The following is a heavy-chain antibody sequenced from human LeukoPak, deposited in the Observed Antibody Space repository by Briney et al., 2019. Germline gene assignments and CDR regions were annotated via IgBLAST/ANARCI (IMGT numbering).Heavy chain of an antibody. D-gene: IGHD5-24*01. V-gene: IGHV3-7*01. CDR1: GFTFSSYA. J-gene: IGHJ4*02. Sequence: GGSLRLSCAASGFTFSSYAMSWVRRAPGRGLEWVANINQDGSEKHYVDSVKGRFTISRDNARNSHYLQMTSLRAEDTAVYYCARGGYNYGLWGQGTLVTVSS. CDR3: ARGGYNYGL. CDR2: INQDGSEK.